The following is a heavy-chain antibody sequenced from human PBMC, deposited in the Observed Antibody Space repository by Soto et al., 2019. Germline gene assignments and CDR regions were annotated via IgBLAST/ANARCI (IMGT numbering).Heavy chain of an antibody. CDR2: IDWDDDK. V-gene: IGHV2-70*11. CDR3: ARIRQDGITGTGGYFDY. J-gene: IGHJ4*02. CDR1: GFSLSTSGMC. Sequence: SGPTLVNPTQTLTLTCTFSGFSLSTSGMCVSWIRQPPGKALEWLARIDWDDDKYYSTSLKTRLTISKDTSKNQVVLTMTNMDPVDTATYYCARIRQDGITGTGGYFDYWGQGTLVTVSS. D-gene: IGHD1-20*01.